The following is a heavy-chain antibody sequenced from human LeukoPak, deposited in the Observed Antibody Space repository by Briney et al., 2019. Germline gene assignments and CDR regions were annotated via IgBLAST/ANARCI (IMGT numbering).Heavy chain of an antibody. CDR1: GFTFSSYW. CDR3: ARKGSGVLLWFGELLLGAFDI. Sequence: GGSLRLSCAASGFTFSSYWMSWVRQAPGKGLEWVANIKQDGSEKYYVDSVKSRFTISRDNAKNSLYLQMNSLRAEDTAVYYCARKGSGVLLWFGELLLGAFDIWGQGTMVTVSS. CDR2: IKQDGSEK. V-gene: IGHV3-7*01. D-gene: IGHD3-10*01. J-gene: IGHJ3*02.